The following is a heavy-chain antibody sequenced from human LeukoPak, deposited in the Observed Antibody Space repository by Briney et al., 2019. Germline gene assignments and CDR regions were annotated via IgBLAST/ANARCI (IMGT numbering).Heavy chain of an antibody. D-gene: IGHD6-19*01. V-gene: IGHV3-7*01. CDR2: IKKDGSEK. Sequence: PGGSLRLSFAASGFTVVSYWMSCVRQAPGKGLEWVATIKKDGSEKYYVDSVKGRFTISRDNAKSSLYLQMNSLRGDDTAVYYCARDSSGNYWGQGTLVTVSS. CDR1: GFTVVSYW. J-gene: IGHJ4*02. CDR3: ARDSSGNY.